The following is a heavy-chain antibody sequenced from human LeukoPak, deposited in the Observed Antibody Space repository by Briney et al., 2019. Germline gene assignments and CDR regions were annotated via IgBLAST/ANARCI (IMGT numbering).Heavy chain of an antibody. V-gene: IGHV4-34*01. CDR3: ARGRDIVVVPAAIQSADWFDP. CDR2: INHSGST. CDR1: GGSFSGYY. Sequence: SETLSLTCAVYGGSFSGYYWSWIRQPPGKGLEWIGEINHSGSTNYNPSLKSRVTISVDTSKNQFSLKLSSVTAADTAVYYCARGRDIVVVPAAIQSADWFDPWGQGTLVAVSS. J-gene: IGHJ5*02. D-gene: IGHD2-2*02.